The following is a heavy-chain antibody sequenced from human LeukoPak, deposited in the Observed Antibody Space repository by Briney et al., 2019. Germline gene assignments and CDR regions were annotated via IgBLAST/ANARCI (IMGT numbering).Heavy chain of an antibody. CDR1: AYSISSGYY. J-gene: IGHJ6*03. CDR2: IYTSGST. Sequence: PSETLSLTCTVSAYSISSGYYWGWIRQPAGKGLEWIGRIYTSGSTTYNPSLKSRVSMSVDTSKNQFSLKLSSVTAADTAVYYCARDTRAIAAAGAIRLNYYYYMDVWGKGTTVTISS. V-gene: IGHV4-38-2*02. D-gene: IGHD6-13*01. CDR3: ARDTRAIAAAGAIRLNYYYYMDV.